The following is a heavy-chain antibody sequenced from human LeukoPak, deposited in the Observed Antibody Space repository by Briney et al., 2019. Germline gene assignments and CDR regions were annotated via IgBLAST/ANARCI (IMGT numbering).Heavy chain of an antibody. CDR1: GFTISSYG. V-gene: IGHV3-30*02. CDR3: AKGIAHYCSSTSCSPPFDY. Sequence: GGSLRLSCAASGFTISSYGMHWVRQAPGKGLEWVAFIRYDGSNKYYADSVKGRFTISRDNSKNTLYLQMNSLRAEDTAVYYCAKGIAHYCSSTSCSPPFDYWGQGTLVTVSS. J-gene: IGHJ4*02. D-gene: IGHD2-2*01. CDR2: IRYDGSNK.